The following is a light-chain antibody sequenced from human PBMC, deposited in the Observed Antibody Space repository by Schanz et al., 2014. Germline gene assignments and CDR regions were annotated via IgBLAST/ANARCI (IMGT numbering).Light chain of an antibody. CDR1: SSDVGGYNY. CDR3: SSYAGSNNLM. Sequence: QSALTQPPSASGSPGQSVTISCTGTSSDVGGYNYVSWYQQHPGKAPKLMIYEVNKRPSGVPDRFSGSKSGNTASLTVSGLQADDEAYYYCSSYAGSNNLMFGGGTKLTVL. CDR2: EVN. V-gene: IGLV2-8*01. J-gene: IGLJ3*02.